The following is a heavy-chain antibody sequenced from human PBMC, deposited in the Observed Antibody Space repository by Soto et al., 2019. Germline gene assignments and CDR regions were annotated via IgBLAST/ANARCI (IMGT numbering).Heavy chain of an antibody. D-gene: IGHD2-21*02. V-gene: IGHV2-5*02. J-gene: IGHJ4*02. CDR2: IYWDDDK. CDR1: GFSLSTSGVG. Sequence: QITLKESGTTLVKPIQTLTLTCTFSGFSLSTSGVGVGWIRQPPGKALEWLALIYWDDDKRYSPSLKSRLTITKDTSKKHVVLTMTNMDPVDTATYYCAHRQTYCGGNCYSGFDYWGQGTLVTVSS. CDR3: AHRQTYCGGNCYSGFDY.